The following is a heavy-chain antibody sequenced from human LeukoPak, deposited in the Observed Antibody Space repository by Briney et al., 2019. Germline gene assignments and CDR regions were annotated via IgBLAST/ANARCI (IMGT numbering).Heavy chain of an antibody. Sequence: GSLRLSCAASGFTFSSYGMHWVRQAPGKGLEWVAVISYDGSNKYYADSVKGRFTISRDNSKNTLYLQMNSLRAEDTAVYYCAKDGGDGGFWVYYFDYWGQGTLVTVSS. J-gene: IGHJ4*02. V-gene: IGHV3-30*18. CDR1: GFTFSSYG. D-gene: IGHD2-15*01. CDR3: AKDGGDGGFWVYYFDY. CDR2: ISYDGSNK.